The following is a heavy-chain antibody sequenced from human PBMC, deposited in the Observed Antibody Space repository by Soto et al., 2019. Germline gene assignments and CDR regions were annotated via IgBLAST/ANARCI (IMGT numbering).Heavy chain of an antibody. CDR2: IKSKTDGATT. CDR1: GFTFSNAW. Sequence: GGSLRLSCGASGFTFSNAWMSWVRQAPGKGLEWVGRIKSKTDGATTDYAAPVKGRFTISRDDSKNTLYLKMNSLKTEETAVYYCTTTAIGYCSSAGCYAGDSWGQGTLVTVSS. CDR3: TTTAIGYCSSAGCYAGDS. J-gene: IGHJ4*02. D-gene: IGHD2-2*01. V-gene: IGHV3-15*01.